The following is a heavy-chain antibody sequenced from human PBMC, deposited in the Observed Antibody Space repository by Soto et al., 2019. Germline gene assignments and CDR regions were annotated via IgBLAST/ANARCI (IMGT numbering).Heavy chain of an antibody. CDR2: ISYSADKT. CDR3: ARRARTATTNWGAFDI. Sequence: EVQLLESGGGLVQPGGSLRLSCAASGFTFSNYVMNWVRQAPGKGLEWVSTISYSADKTFYADSVKGRFTISRDNSGDTLFLQLNSVGADDAAVYYCARRARTATTNWGAFDIWGQGTMVTVSS. D-gene: IGHD1-7*01. CDR1: GFTFSNYV. V-gene: IGHV3-23*01. J-gene: IGHJ3*02.